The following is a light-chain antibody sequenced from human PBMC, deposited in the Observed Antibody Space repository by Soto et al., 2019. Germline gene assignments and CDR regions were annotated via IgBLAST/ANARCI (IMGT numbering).Light chain of an antibody. CDR2: STN. V-gene: IGLV8-61*01. CDR3: VLYMGGAVPWV. Sequence: QTVVTQEPSFSVSPGGTVTLTCGLSSGSVSTSYYPGWYQQTPGQAPRTLIYSTNTRSSGVPDRFSGSILGNKAALTITGAQADDESDYYCVLYMGGAVPWVFGGVTKVTVL. J-gene: IGLJ3*02. CDR1: SGSVSTSYY.